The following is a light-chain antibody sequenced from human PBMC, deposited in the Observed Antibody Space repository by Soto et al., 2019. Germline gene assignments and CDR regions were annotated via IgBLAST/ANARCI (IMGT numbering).Light chain of an antibody. CDR1: QSLSGNY. V-gene: IGKV3-20*01. J-gene: IGKJ2*01. CDR3: HHYGSSPYT. CDR2: GLS. Sequence: EIVLTQSPGTLSLSPGERATLSCRASQSLSGNYLAWYQQQPGQAPRLLIFGLSSRATGLPDRFSGSWSGTVFTLTINILAPEYFAVYYCHHYGSSPYTFGRGTKLEIK.